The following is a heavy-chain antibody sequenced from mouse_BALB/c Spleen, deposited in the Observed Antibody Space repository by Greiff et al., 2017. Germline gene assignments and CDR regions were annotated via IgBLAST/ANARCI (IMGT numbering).Heavy chain of an antibody. D-gene: IGHD2-10*01. V-gene: IGHV5-4*02. J-gene: IGHJ3*01. Sequence: EVHLVESGGGLVKPGGSLKLSCAASGFTFSDYYMYWVRQTPEKRLEWVATISDGGSYTYYPDSVKGRFTISRDNAKNNLYLQMSSLKSEDTAMYYCARPYYGNYPFAYWGQGTLVTVSA. CDR2: ISDGGSYT. CDR1: GFTFSDYY. CDR3: ARPYYGNYPFAY.